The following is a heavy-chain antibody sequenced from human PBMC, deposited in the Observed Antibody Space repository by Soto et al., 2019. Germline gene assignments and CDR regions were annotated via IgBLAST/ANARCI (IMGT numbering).Heavy chain of an antibody. V-gene: IGHV3-30-3*01. CDR2: ISYDGSDK. J-gene: IGHJ4*02. CDR3: ARDYYKYYDSSGYYRSPAY. CDR1: GFTFSSYA. D-gene: IGHD3-22*01. Sequence: HPGGSLRLSCAASGFTFSSYAMHWVRQAPGKGLEWVALISYDGSDKDYADCVKGRFTISRDNSRNTLFLQMNSLRAEDTAVYYCARDYYKYYDSSGYYRSPAYWGQGTLVTVSS.